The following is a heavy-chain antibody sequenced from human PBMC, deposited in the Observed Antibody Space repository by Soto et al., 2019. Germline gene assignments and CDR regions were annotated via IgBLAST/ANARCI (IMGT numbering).Heavy chain of an antibody. Sequence: SETLSLTCAVSGGSISSSNWWSWVRQPPGKGLEWIGEIYHSGSTNYNPSLKSRVTISVDKSKNQFSLKLSSVTAADTAVYYCARDDGAAAGTGVAYWGQGTLVTVSS. V-gene: IGHV4-4*02. CDR1: GGSISSSNW. CDR2: IYHSGST. D-gene: IGHD6-13*01. J-gene: IGHJ4*02. CDR3: ARDDGAAAGTGVAY.